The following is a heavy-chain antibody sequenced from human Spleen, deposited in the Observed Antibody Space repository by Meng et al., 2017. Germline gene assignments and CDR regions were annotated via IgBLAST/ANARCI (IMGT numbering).Heavy chain of an antibody. D-gene: IGHD6-19*01. CDR3: AKDLTAVASGVHYFDY. Sequence: GESLKISCAASGFTFSSYEVNWVRQAPGKGLEWVSYISSSGSTIYYADSVKGRFTISRDNAKNSLYLQMNSLRAEDTALYYCAKDLTAVASGVHYFDYWGQGTLVTVSS. CDR2: ISSSGSTI. V-gene: IGHV3-48*03. J-gene: IGHJ4*02. CDR1: GFTFSSYE.